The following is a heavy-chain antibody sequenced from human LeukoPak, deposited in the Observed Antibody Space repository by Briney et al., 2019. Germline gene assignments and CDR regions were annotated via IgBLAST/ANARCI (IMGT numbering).Heavy chain of an antibody. CDR3: ARDGYYYGSGSYYKVDFDY. CDR1: GFTFSSYS. J-gene: IGHJ4*02. CDR2: ISSRSSTI. Sequence: GGSLRLSCAASGFTFSSYSMNWVRQAPGKGLEWVSYISSRSSTIYYADSVKGRFTISRDNAKNSLCLQMNSLRAEDTAVYYCARDGYYYGSGSYYKVDFDYWGQGTLVTVSS. D-gene: IGHD3-10*01. V-gene: IGHV3-48*01.